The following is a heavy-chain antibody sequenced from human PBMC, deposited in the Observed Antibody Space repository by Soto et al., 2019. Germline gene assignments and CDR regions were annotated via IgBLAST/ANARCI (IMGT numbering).Heavy chain of an antibody. V-gene: IGHV4-39*01. CDR2: IYYSGST. D-gene: IGHD1-26*01. Sequence: SETLSLTCTVSGGSISSSSYYWGWIRQPPGKGLEWIGSIYYSGSTYYNPSLKSRVTISVDTSKNQFSLKLSSVTAADTAVYYCARQLLYSGSYYEYWGQGTLVTVSS. CDR1: GGSISSSSYY. J-gene: IGHJ4*02. CDR3: ARQLLYSGSYYEY.